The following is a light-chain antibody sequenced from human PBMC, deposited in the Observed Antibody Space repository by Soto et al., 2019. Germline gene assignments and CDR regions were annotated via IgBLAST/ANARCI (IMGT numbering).Light chain of an antibody. J-gene: IGLJ1*01. V-gene: IGLV3-21*04. Sequence: SYELTQPPSVSVAPGKTARITCGGNNIGSKSVHWYQQKPGQAPVLVIYYDSDRPSGIPERFSGSNSGNTATLTISRVEAGDEADYYCQVWDRSSEHYVFGTGTKLTVL. CDR2: YDS. CDR3: QVWDRSSEHYV. CDR1: NIGSKS.